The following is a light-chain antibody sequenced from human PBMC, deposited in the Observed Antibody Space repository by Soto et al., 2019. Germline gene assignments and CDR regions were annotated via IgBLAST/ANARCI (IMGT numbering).Light chain of an antibody. CDR3: QQYGSSTWT. V-gene: IGKV3-20*01. CDR1: QSVSSTY. J-gene: IGKJ1*01. Sequence: EFVLTQSPGTLSLSPGEIATLSCSASQSVSSTYLAWYQQKPGQAPRLLIYGASSRATGIPDRFSGSGSGTDFTLTISRLEPEDFAVYYCQQYGSSTWTFGQGTKVDIK. CDR2: GAS.